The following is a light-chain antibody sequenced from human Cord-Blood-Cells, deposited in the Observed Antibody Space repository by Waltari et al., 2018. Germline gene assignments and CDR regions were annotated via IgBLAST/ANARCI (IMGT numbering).Light chain of an antibody. V-gene: IGLV3-21*03. Sequence: SYVLTQPPSVSVAPGKTARITCGGTNIGSKSVHWYQQKPGQAPVLVVYDDSDRPSGIPERFSGSNSGNTATLTISRVEAGDEADYYCQVWDSSSDPYVFGTGTKVTVL. CDR2: DDS. CDR1: NIGSKS. J-gene: IGLJ1*01. CDR3: QVWDSSSDPYV.